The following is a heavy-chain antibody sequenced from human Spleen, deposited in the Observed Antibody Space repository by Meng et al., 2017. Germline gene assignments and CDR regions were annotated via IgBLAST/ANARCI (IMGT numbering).Heavy chain of an antibody. CDR3: ARDRYDILTGYEHY. CDR2: INHSGST. V-gene: IGHV4-34*01. Sequence: SETLSLTCAVYGGSFSGYYWSWIRQLPGKGLEWIGEINHSGSTNYNPSLKSRVTISVDTSKNQYSLKLSSVTAADTAVYYCARDRYDILTGYEHYWGQGTLVTVSS. D-gene: IGHD3-9*01. CDR1: GGSFSGYY. J-gene: IGHJ4*01.